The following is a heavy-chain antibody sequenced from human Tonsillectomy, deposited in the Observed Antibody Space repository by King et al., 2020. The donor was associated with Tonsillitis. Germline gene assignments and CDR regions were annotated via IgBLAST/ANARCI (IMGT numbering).Heavy chain of an antibody. D-gene: IGHD2-2*01. V-gene: IGHV1-2*02. Sequence: QLVQSGAEVKKPGASVKVSCKASGYTFTGYYMHWVRQAPGQGLEWMGWINPNSGGTNYAQKFQGRVTMTRATSISTAYMELSRLRSDDTAVYYCARAEYCSSTSCFDAFDIWGQGTMVTVSS. J-gene: IGHJ3*02. CDR2: INPNSGGT. CDR3: ARAEYCSSTSCFDAFDI. CDR1: GYTFTGYY.